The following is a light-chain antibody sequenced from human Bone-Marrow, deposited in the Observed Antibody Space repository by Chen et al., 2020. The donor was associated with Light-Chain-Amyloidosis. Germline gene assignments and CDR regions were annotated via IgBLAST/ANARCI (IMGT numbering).Light chain of an antibody. CDR1: NIGSTS. Sequence: SYVLTQPSSFSVAPGQTVTIACGGNNIGSTSVHWYQQTPGQAPLLVVYDDSDQPSGIPERLSGSNSGNTATLTISRVEAGDEADYYCQVWDRSSDRPVFGGGTKLTVL. V-gene: IGLV3-21*02. CDR2: DDS. CDR3: QVWDRSSDRPV. J-gene: IGLJ3*02.